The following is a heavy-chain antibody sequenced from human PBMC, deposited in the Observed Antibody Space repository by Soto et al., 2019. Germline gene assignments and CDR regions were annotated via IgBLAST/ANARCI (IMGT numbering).Heavy chain of an antibody. CDR2: IKQDENGK. D-gene: IGHD6-13*01. CDR1: GFTFSSRW. Sequence: EVQLVESGGGLVQPGGSLRLSCEASGFTFSSRWMTWVRQGPGKGLEWVANIKQDENGKDYVDSVKGRFTISRDNAKNSLYLQMNSLSAEDTAVYSCATHDGPAAAGLVLDFWGQGTLVTVSS. V-gene: IGHV3-7*02. J-gene: IGHJ4*02. CDR3: ATHDGPAAAGLVLDF.